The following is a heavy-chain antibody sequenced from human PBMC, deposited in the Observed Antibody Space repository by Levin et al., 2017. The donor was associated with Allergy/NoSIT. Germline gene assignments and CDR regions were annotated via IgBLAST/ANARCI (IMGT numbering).Heavy chain of an antibody. CDR3: ARHPPLIWFGTTDAFDI. J-gene: IGHJ3*02. CDR2: IHYRGST. V-gene: IGHV4-39*01. CDR1: GGSIISSSYS. D-gene: IGHD3-10*01. Sequence: SQTLSLTCTVSGGSIISSSYSWGWIRQPPGKGLEWIGSIHYRGSTYYNPSLKSRLTISVDTSKNQFSLKLSPVTAAATAVYFCARHPPLIWFGTTDAFDIWGQGTMVTVSS.